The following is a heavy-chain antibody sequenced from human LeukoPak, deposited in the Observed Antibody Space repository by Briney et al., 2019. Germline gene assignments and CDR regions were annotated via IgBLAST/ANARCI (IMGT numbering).Heavy chain of an antibody. V-gene: IGHV3-23*01. D-gene: IGHD1-26*01. J-gene: IGHJ4*02. CDR2: ISGSGGST. Sequence: PGGSLRLSCAASGFTLSSYEMNWVRLAPGKGLEWVSTISGSGGSTYYADSVKGRFTISRDNSKNTLSLQMNSLRGEDTAVYYCAKGRELGGRFYFDYWGQGTLVTVSS. CDR3: AKGRELGGRFYFDY. CDR1: GFTLSSYE.